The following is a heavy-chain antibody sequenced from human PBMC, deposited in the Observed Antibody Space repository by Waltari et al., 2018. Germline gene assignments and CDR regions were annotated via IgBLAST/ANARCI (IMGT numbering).Heavy chain of an antibody. Sequence: QVQLQQWGAGLLKPSETLSLTCAVYGGSFSGYYWSWIRQPPGKGLEWIGEINHSGRTNYNPLLKIRMTRSDDTSKTPFSLMLSSLTAADTGVYYGARGGGRWLQYLHFDYWVQGTLVTVSS. V-gene: IGHV4-34*01. CDR2: INHSGRT. D-gene: IGHD5-12*01. CDR1: GGSFSGYY. CDR3: ARGGGRWLQYLHFDY. J-gene: IGHJ4*02.